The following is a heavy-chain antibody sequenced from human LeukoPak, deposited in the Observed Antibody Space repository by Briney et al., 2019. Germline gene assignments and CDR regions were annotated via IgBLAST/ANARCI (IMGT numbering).Heavy chain of an antibody. Sequence: PSETLSLTCNVSGGSISNSSYYWGWIRQPPGKGLEWIGNIYYSGSTYYNPSLKSRVIISVETSKNQFSLKLNSVTAADTAVYYCARDVRVRGVIRYYYMDVWGKGTTVTISS. V-gene: IGHV4-39*07. D-gene: IGHD3-10*01. CDR3: ARDVRVRGVIRYYYMDV. CDR1: GGSISNSSYY. J-gene: IGHJ6*03. CDR2: IYYSGST.